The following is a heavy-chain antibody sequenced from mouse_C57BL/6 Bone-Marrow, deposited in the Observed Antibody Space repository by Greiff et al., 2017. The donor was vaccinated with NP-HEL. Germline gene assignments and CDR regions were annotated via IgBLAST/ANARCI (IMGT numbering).Heavy chain of an antibody. CDR2: LWSGGST. V-gene: IGHV2-2*01. J-gene: IGHJ1*03. CDR1: GFSLTSYG. CDR3: ARKGVPGWYFDV. Sequence: QVQLKESGPGLVQPSQSLSITCTVSGFSLTSYGVHWVRQSPGKGLEWLGVLWSGGSTDYNAAFISRLSISKDNSKSQVFFKMNSLQADDTAIYYCARKGVPGWYFDVWGTGTTVTVSS.